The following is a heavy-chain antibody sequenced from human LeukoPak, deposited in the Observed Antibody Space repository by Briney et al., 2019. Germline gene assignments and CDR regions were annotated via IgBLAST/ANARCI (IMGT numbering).Heavy chain of an antibody. V-gene: IGHV3-23*01. D-gene: IGHD4-11*01. J-gene: IGHJ4*02. CDR1: GFTFSTNA. CDR3: AQGGHDYNPFYC. CDR2: IKGGGGDP. Sequence: PGGSLRLSCAGSGFTFSTNAMGWVRQAPGEGLEWVSSIKGGGGDPFYADSVRGRFTISRDKSENTLYLQLNSLRAENTAVYFCAQGGHDYNPFYCWGQGTLVTVSS.